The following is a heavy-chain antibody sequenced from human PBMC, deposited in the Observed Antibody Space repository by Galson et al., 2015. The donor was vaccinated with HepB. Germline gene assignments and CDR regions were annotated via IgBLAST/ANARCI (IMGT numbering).Heavy chain of an antibody. CDR3: AREIDRGYSSGWALGYYGMDV. CDR2: TYYRSKWYN. V-gene: IGHV6-1*01. CDR1: GDSVSSNSAA. J-gene: IGHJ6*02. Sequence: CAISGDSVSSNSAAWNWIRQSPSRGLEWLGRTYYRSKWYNDYAVSVKSRITINPDTSKNQFSLQLNSVTPEDTAVYYCAREIDRGYSSGWALGYYGMDVWGQGTTVTVSS. D-gene: IGHD6-19*01.